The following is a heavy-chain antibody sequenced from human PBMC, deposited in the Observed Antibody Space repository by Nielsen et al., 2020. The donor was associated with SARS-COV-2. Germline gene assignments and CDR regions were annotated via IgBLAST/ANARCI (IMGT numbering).Heavy chain of an antibody. CDR2: ISGSGGTT. CDR1: GFTFSSYS. CDR3: AKDVVMIAATPYYFNY. V-gene: IGHV3-23*01. Sequence: GESLKISCAASGFTFSSYSMNWVRQAPGKGLEWVSGISGSGGTTYYADSVKGRFTISRDNSKDTLYLQMNSLRAEDTAIYYCAKDVVMIAATPYYFNYWGQGTLVTVSS. D-gene: IGHD2-15*01. J-gene: IGHJ4*02.